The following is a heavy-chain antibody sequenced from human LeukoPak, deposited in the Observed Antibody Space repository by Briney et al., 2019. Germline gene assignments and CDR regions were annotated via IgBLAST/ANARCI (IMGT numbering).Heavy chain of an antibody. CDR1: GYTFTGYY. CDR3: ARGYDFWSGSIRFDP. Sequence: GASVKVSCKASGYTFTGYYMHWVRQAPGQGLEWMGRINPNSGGTNYAQKLQGRVTMTTDTSTSTAYMELRSLRSDDTAVYYCARGYDFWSGSIRFDPWGQGTLVTVSS. CDR2: INPNSGGT. V-gene: IGHV1-2*06. D-gene: IGHD3-3*01. J-gene: IGHJ5*02.